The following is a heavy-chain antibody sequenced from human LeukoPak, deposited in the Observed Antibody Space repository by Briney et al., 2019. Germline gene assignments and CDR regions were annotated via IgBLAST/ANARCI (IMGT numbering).Heavy chain of an antibody. CDR2: IYITGST. V-gene: IGHV4-59*01. CDR3: ARGEGYCSGGSCFIDGFDI. D-gene: IGHD2-15*01. Sequence: SETLSLTCTVSGGSISSYYWNWIRQPPGKGLEWIGHIYITGSTNYNPSLKSRVTISVDTSKNQFSLKLSSVTAADTAVYYCARGEGYCSGGSCFIDGFDIWGQGTMVTLSS. J-gene: IGHJ3*02. CDR1: GGSISSYY.